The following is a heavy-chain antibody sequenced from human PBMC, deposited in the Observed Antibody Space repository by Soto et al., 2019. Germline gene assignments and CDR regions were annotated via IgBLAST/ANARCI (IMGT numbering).Heavy chain of an antibody. D-gene: IGHD6-19*01. CDR1: GYNFATYW. Sequence: GESLKISCQGSGYNFATYWIGGVRQMPGKGLEWMGIIYPGDSQTRYSPSLQGQVTMSVDKSISTAYLQWSSLKASDTAMYYCARQGSSGWYGNYWGQGTLVTVSS. V-gene: IGHV5-51*01. CDR2: IYPGDSQT. J-gene: IGHJ4*02. CDR3: ARQGSSGWYGNY.